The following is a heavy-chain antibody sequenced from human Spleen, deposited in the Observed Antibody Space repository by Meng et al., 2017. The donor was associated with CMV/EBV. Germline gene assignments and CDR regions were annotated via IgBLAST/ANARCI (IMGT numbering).Heavy chain of an antibody. V-gene: IGHV3-30*04. CDR2: ISHDGRNK. Sequence: TFNIHAMHWIRQAPGKGLEWLAFISHDGRNKYYTDSVKGRVTISRDNSKNTVYLQMNSLRTEDTAVYFCASDAWGGYSYGLGGGWFDPWGQGTLVTVSS. CDR1: TFNIHA. D-gene: IGHD5-12*01. CDR3: ASDAWGGYSYGLGGGWFDP. J-gene: IGHJ5*02.